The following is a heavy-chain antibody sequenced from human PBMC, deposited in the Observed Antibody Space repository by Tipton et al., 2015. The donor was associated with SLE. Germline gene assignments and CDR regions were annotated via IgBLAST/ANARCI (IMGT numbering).Heavy chain of an antibody. D-gene: IGHD3-9*01. CDR3: ARDLQPSIERYFDWLGGWFDP. Sequence: LRLSCSVSGGSITRYYWSWIRQPPGKGLEWIGYIYSSGSTNYNPSLKSRVTISVDTSKNQFSLKMSSVTAADTAVYYCARDLQPSIERYFDWLGGWFDPWGQGTLVTVSS. CDR1: GGSITRYY. J-gene: IGHJ5*02. V-gene: IGHV4-59*01. CDR2: IYSSGST.